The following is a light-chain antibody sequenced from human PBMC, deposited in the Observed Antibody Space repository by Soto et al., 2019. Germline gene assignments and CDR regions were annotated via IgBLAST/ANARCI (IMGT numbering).Light chain of an antibody. CDR2: EGS. J-gene: IGLJ1*01. CDR1: SSDVWSYNL. Sequence: QSALTQPDSVSGSPGQSITISCTGTSSDVWSYNLVSWYQQHPGKAPKVMIYEGSKRPSGVSNRFSGSKSGNTASLTISGLQAEDEADYYCCSYAGSSTFVFGTGTKVTVL. CDR3: CSYAGSSTFV. V-gene: IGLV2-23*01.